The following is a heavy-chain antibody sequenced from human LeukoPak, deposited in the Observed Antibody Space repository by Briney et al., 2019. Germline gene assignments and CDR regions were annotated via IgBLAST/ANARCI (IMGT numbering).Heavy chain of an antibody. V-gene: IGHV4-61*05. Sequence: SETLSLTCTVSGGSISSSSYYWGWIRQPPGKGLEWIGYIYYSGSTNYNPSLKSRVTISVDTSKNQFSLKLSSVTAADTAVYYCARGLYGSDPDYWGQGTLVTVSS. CDR2: IYYSGST. CDR3: ARGLYGSDPDY. J-gene: IGHJ4*02. D-gene: IGHD3-10*01. CDR1: GGSISSSSYY.